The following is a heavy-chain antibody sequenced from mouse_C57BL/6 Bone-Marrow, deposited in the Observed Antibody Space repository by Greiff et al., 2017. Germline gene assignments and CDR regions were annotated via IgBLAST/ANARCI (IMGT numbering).Heavy chain of an antibody. J-gene: IGHJ4*01. D-gene: IGHD2-3*01. CDR2: ISDGGSYT. CDR1: GFTFSSYA. V-gene: IGHV5-4*03. CDR3: ARGDDGYLYAMDY. Sequence: EVNVVESGGGLVKPGGSLKLSCAASGFTFSSYAMSWVRQTPEKRLEWVATISDGGSYTYYPDNVKGRFTISRDNAKNNLYLQMSHLKSEDTAMYYCARGDDGYLYAMDYWGQGTSVTVSS.